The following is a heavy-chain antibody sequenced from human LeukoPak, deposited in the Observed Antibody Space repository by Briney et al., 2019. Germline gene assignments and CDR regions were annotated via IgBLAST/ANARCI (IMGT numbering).Heavy chain of an antibody. V-gene: IGHV3-21*01. CDR3: ARDASTRCYLCEVDH. J-gene: IGHJ4*02. CDR1: GFTFSDYS. D-gene: IGHD2-2*01. CDR2: ISAGSNYI. Sequence: GSLSISCAASGFTFSDYSMNWVRQAPGKGLEWVSSISAGSNYIYYGDSVKGRFTISRDNAKNSLYLQMSSLRAEDTAVYYCARDASTRCYLCEVDHWGQGTLVTVSS.